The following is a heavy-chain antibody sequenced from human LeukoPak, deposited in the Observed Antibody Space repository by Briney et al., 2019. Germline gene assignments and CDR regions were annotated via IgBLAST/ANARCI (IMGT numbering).Heavy chain of an antibody. J-gene: IGHJ4*02. CDR3: ARVFRSSTTTLLYFDY. V-gene: IGHV3-11*01. CDR2: IRSSGSTI. CDR1: GFIFSDYY. Sequence: GSLRLSCAASGFIFSDYYMSWIRPAPGKGLEWVSYIRSSGSTIYYADSVKGRFTISRDNAKNSLYLQMNSLRAEDTAVYYCARVFRSSTTTLLYFDYWGQGTLVTVSS. D-gene: IGHD1-26*01.